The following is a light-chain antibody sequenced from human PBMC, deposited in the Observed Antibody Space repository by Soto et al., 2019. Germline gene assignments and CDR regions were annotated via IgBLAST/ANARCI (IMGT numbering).Light chain of an antibody. CDR1: QSLSSY. CDR3: QQSYSTPRT. CDR2: AAS. Sequence: DLQMTQSPSSLSASVGDSVTITCRARQSLSSYLNWYQQKPGKAPKLLIYAASSLQSGVPSRFSGSASGTDFTLTIGGLQTEDFATYYCQQSYSTPRTFGGGTKVEIK. J-gene: IGKJ4*01. V-gene: IGKV1-39*01.